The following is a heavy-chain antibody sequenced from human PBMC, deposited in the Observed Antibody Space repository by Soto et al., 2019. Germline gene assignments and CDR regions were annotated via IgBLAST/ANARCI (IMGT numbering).Heavy chain of an antibody. CDR1: GFTFSSYG. CDR3: ARDPGQLYYFDY. Sequence: PGGSLRLSCAASGFTFSSYGMHWVRQAPGKGLEWVAVIWYDGSNKYYADSVKGRFTISRDNSKNTLYLQMNSLRAEDTAVYYCARDPGQLYYFDYWGQGTLVTVSS. J-gene: IGHJ4*02. V-gene: IGHV3-33*01. D-gene: IGHD1-1*01. CDR2: IWYDGSNK.